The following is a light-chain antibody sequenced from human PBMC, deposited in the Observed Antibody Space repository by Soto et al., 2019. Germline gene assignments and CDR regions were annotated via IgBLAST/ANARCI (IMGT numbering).Light chain of an antibody. V-gene: IGLV1-40*01. CDR2: GNG. Sequence: QSVLTQPPSVSGAPGQRVTISCTGSSSNIGAGHEVHWYQQLPGTAPKLLIYGNGNRPSGVPDRFSGSKSGTSASLAITGLQAEDEADYYCQSYDSSLSGSEVFGTGTKVTVL. CDR1: SSNIGAGHE. J-gene: IGLJ1*01. CDR3: QSYDSSLSGSEV.